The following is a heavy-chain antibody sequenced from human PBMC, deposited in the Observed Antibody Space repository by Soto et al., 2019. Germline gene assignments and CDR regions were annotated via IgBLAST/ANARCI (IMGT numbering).Heavy chain of an antibody. CDR3: ARGSDSSFDY. V-gene: IGHV6-1*01. CDR2: TYYRSKWYN. Sequence: PSQTLSLTCAISGDSVSSNSVAWNWIRQSPARGLEWLGRTYYRSKWYNDYAVPMKSRISINPDTSKNQFSLQLNSVTPEDTAVYYCARGSDSSFDYWGQGSLVTVSS. J-gene: IGHJ4*02. CDR1: GDSVSSNSVA. D-gene: IGHD2-21*02.